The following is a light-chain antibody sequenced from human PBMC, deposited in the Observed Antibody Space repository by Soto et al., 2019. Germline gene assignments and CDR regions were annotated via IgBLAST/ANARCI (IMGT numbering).Light chain of an antibody. Sequence: DIRMSQSPSALSAYVGDRVTITCRASQSISSWLAWYQQKPGKAPKLLIYRTSILENGVPSRFSGSGSGTEFTLTISSLQPDDFATYYCQQYKSYPWTFGQGTKVDIK. V-gene: IGKV1-5*03. CDR2: RTS. CDR1: QSISSW. CDR3: QQYKSYPWT. J-gene: IGKJ1*01.